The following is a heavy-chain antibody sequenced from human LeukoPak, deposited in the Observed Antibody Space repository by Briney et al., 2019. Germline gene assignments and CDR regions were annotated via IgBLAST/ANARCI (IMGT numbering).Heavy chain of an antibody. CDR1: VGSINNYF. Sequence: SETLSLTCTVSVGSINNYFWSWIRQPPGKGLEWIGYIYYSGSTNYNPSLKSRVTISVDTSKNQFSLKLSSVTAADTAVYYCARTGAYDSSGYHYWGQGTLVTVSS. CDR2: IYYSGST. V-gene: IGHV4-59*08. D-gene: IGHD3-22*01. J-gene: IGHJ4*02. CDR3: ARTGAYDSSGYHY.